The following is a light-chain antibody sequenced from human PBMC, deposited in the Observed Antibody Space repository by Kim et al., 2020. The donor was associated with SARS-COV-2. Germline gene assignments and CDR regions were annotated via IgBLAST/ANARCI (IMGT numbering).Light chain of an antibody. CDR3: QQCGSSPGT. CDR1: QSVSSSY. Sequence: LSPGERATLSCRASQSVSSSYLAWYQQKPGQAPRLLIYGASSRATGIPDGFSGSGSGTDFTLTISRLEPEDFAVYYCQQCGSSPGTFGQGTKLEI. J-gene: IGKJ2*01. CDR2: GAS. V-gene: IGKV3-20*01.